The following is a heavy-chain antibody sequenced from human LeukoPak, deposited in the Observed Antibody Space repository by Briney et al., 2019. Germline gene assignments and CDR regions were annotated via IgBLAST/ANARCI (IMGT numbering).Heavy chain of an antibody. V-gene: IGHV1-69*01. D-gene: IGHD1-7*01. Sequence: SVKVSCKASGGTFSSYAISWVRQTPGQRLEWVGGIIPIFGTANYTQKFQGRVTITADESTSTAYMELSSLRSEDAAVYYCARWYNWNYVAYFDYWGQGTLVTVSS. J-gene: IGHJ4*02. CDR2: IIPIFGTA. CDR1: GGTFSSYA. CDR3: ARWYNWNYVAYFDY.